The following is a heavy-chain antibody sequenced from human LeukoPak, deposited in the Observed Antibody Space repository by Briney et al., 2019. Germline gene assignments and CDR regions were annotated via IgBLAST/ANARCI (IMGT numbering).Heavy chain of an antibody. V-gene: IGHV4-39*07. CDR2: IYYSGST. Sequence: SETLSLTCTVSGGSISSSSYYWGWIRQPPGKGLEWIGSIYYSGSTYYNPSLKSRVTISVDTSKNQFSLKLSSVTAADTAVYYCASRRKNQKKSSSWYGDAFDIWGQGTMVTVSS. CDR3: ASRRKNQKKSSSWYGDAFDI. CDR1: GGSISSSSYY. J-gene: IGHJ3*02. D-gene: IGHD6-13*01.